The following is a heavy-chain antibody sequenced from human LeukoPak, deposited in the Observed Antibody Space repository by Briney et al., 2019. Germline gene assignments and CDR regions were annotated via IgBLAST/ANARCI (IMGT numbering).Heavy chain of an antibody. J-gene: IGHJ4*02. CDR3: ARGAGSSGFDY. V-gene: IGHV1-2*02. CDR1: GYSFNVNY. CDR2: MNPNTGVT. D-gene: IGHD6-13*01. Sequence: ASVKVSCKASGYSFNVNYMHWVRQAPGQGLEWMGWMNPNTGVTNFAQKFQGRVTMTRDTSIRTAYMELSRLTSDDTAVYYCARGAGSSGFDYWGQGTLVTVSS.